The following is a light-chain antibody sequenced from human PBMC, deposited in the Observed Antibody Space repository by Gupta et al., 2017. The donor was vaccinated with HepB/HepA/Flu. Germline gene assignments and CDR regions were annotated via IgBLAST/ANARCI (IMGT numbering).Light chain of an antibody. CDR1: SGHSSYA. CDR2: VKSDGTH. CDR3: QTWGAGIVV. Sequence: QLVLTQSLSASASLGASVKLTCTLSSGHSSYAIAWHQQQPEKGPRFLMKVKSDGTHNKGDGIPNRFSGSSSGAERYLTISSLQSEDEADYYCQTWGAGIVVFGGGTKLTVL. V-gene: IGLV4-69*02. J-gene: IGLJ2*01.